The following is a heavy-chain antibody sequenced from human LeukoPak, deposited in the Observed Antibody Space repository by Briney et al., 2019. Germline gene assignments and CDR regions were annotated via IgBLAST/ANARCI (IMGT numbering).Heavy chain of an antibody. CDR2: VSQSGST. CDR3: ARATDDEFYLYYGMDD. J-gene: IGHJ6*02. CDR1: GGSFSGFY. V-gene: IGHV4-34*01. Sequence: SETLSLTCAVYGGSFSGFYWSWIRQPPGRGLEWIGEVSQSGSTNYNPSLKSRITMSVGTFKNQFSLQLRSMTAADTAVYFCARATDDEFYLYYGMDDWGQGTTVTVSS. D-gene: IGHD3-16*01.